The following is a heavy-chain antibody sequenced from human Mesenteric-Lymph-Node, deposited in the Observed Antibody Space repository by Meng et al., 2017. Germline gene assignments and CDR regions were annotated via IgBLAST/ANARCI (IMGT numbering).Heavy chain of an antibody. CDR1: GGFFSGYY. V-gene: IGHV4-34*01. CDR2: IYYSGST. J-gene: IGHJ3*02. Sequence: SETLSLTCAVYGGFFSGYYWSWIRQPPGKGLEWIGSIYYSGSTYYNPSLKSRVTISVDTSKNQSSLKLSSVTAADTAVYYCARDFFLTTVTKEGAFDIWGQGTMVTVSS. CDR3: ARDFFLTTVTKEGAFDI. D-gene: IGHD4-17*01.